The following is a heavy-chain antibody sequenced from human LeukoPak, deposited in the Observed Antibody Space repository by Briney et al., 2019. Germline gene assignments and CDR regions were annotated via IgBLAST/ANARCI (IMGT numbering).Heavy chain of an antibody. V-gene: IGHV4-38-2*02. CDR3: ARSPTMIVVVDFDY. J-gene: IGHJ4*02. D-gene: IGHD3-22*01. Sequence: SETLSLTCTVSGYSISSGYYWGWIRQPPGKGLEWIGSIYHSGSTYYNPSLKSRVTTSVDTSKNRFSLKLSSVTAADTAVYYCARSPTMIVVVDFDYWGQGTLVTVSS. CDR1: GYSISSGYY. CDR2: IYHSGST.